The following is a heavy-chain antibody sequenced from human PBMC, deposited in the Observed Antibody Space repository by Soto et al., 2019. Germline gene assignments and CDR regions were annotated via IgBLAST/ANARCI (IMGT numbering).Heavy chain of an antibody. CDR2: MNPNSGNT. V-gene: IGHV1-8*01. CDR3: ARVPKRLRPNWFDP. D-gene: IGHD6-25*01. Sequence: ASVKVSCKASGYTFTSYDINWVRQATGQGLEWMGWMNPNSGNTGYAQKFQGRVTMTRNTSISTAYMELSSLRSEDTAVYYCARVPKRLRPNWFDPWGQGTLVTVSS. J-gene: IGHJ5*02. CDR1: GYTFTSYD.